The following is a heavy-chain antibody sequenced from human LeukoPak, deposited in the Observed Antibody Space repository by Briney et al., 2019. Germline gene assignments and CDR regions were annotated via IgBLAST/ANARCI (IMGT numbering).Heavy chain of an antibody. CDR2: ISTNGGST. Sequence: GGSLRLSCAASGFSFNTYAMHWVRQAPGKGLEYVSAISTNGGSTNYANSVKGRFTISRDNSKNTLYLQMGSLKTEDMAVYYCARLNSGNYNRGYLDYWGQGTLITVSS. D-gene: IGHD4-23*01. V-gene: IGHV3-64*01. CDR3: ARLNSGNYNRGYLDY. CDR1: GFSFNTYA. J-gene: IGHJ4*02.